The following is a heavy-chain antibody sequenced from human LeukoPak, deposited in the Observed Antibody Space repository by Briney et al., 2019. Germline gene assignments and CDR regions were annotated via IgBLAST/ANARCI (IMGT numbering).Heavy chain of an antibody. Sequence: GSLRLSCAASEFTFVRYAMNWVRQAPGKGLEWVSYISSSSFKIGYADSVKGRFTISRDNSKNSLYLQMDSLRVEDTAVYYCVRDPSYGSSWYYYMDVWGKGTTVTVS. J-gene: IGHJ6*03. CDR2: ISSSSFKI. CDR1: EFTFVRYA. D-gene: IGHD6-13*01. CDR3: VRDPSYGSSWYYYMDV. V-gene: IGHV3-48*04.